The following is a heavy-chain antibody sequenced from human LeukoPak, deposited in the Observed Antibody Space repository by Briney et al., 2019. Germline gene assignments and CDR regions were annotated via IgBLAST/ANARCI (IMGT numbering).Heavy chain of an antibody. D-gene: IGHD2-15*01. Sequence: VKVSCKASGYTFTSYDINWVRQATGQGLEWMGWISAYNGNTNYAQKLQGRVTMTTDTSTSTAYMELRSLRSDDTAVYYCARAYCSGGSCYHAFDIWGQGTMVTVSS. J-gene: IGHJ3*02. CDR1: GYTFTSYD. CDR3: ARAYCSGGSCYHAFDI. V-gene: IGHV1-18*01. CDR2: ISAYNGNT.